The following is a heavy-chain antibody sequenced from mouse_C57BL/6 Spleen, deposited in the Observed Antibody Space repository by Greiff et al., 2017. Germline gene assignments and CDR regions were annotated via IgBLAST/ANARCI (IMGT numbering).Heavy chain of an antibody. CDR1: GYTFTSYG. CDR3: ARCDGSSWYFDV. V-gene: IGHV1-81*01. CDR2: IYPRSGNT. Sequence: VQLQQSGAELARPGASVKLSCKASGYTFTSYGISWVKQRTGQGLEWIGEIYPRSGNTYYNEKFKGKATLTADKSSSTAYMELRSLTSEDSAVYFCARCDGSSWYFDVWGTGTTVTVSS. D-gene: IGHD1-1*01. J-gene: IGHJ1*03.